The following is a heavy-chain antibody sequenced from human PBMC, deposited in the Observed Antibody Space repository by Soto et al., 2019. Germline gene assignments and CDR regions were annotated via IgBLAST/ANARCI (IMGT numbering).Heavy chain of an antibody. CDR1: GFTFSSYG. V-gene: IGHV3-33*01. CDR3: AREVMPVVTATHPYCYFDL. CDR2: IWYDGSDK. J-gene: IGHJ2*01. Sequence: QVQLVESGGGVVQPGRSLRLSCAASGFTFSSYGMHWVRQAPGKGLEWVAVIWYDGSDKYYADSVKGRFTISRDNSRNAQYRKMNCLGAENKAVYFGAREVMPVVTATHPYCYFDLWGRGTLFTVSS. D-gene: IGHD2-21*02.